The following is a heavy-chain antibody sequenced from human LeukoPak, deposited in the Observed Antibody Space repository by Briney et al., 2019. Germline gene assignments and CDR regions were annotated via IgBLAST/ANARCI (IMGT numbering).Heavy chain of an antibody. CDR2: IWYDGSNK. CDR3: ARDHPEGYFDY. CDR1: GFTFSSYG. Sequence: PGGSLRLSCAASGFTFSSYGMHWVRQAPGKGLEWVAVIWYDGSNKYYADSVKGRFTISRDNSKNTLHLQMNSLRAEDTAVYYCARDHPEGYFDYWGQGTLVTVSS. D-gene: IGHD1-14*01. J-gene: IGHJ4*02. V-gene: IGHV3-33*01.